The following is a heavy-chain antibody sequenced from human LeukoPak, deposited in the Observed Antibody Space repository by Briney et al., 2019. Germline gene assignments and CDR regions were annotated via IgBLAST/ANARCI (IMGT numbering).Heavy chain of an antibody. V-gene: IGHV1-18*01. CDR1: GYTFSSYG. D-gene: IGHD3-3*01. CDR2: ISAYNGNT. J-gene: IGHJ4*02. Sequence: ASVKVSCKASGYTFSSYGISWVRQAPGQGLEWMGWISAYNGNTNYAQKLQGRVTMTTDTSTSTAYMELRSLRSDDTAVYYCAWGSPLDYDFWSGYYSALFDYWGQGTLVTVSS. CDR3: AWGSPLDYDFWSGYYSALFDY.